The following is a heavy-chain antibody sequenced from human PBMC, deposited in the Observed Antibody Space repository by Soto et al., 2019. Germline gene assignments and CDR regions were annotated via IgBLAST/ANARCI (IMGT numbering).Heavy chain of an antibody. J-gene: IGHJ4*02. V-gene: IGHV4-31*03. CDR1: GGSISSVGHY. CDR3: ARATGTLRSRNCDY. D-gene: IGHD3-9*01. Sequence: TLSVTCTVSGGSISSVGHYWTWIRQPPGKGLEWIGSIYHTGSTYYSPSLRSRLTISVDTSKSQFSLRLNSVTAADTAVYYCARATGTLRSRNCDYWGQGTLVTVSS. CDR2: IYHTGST.